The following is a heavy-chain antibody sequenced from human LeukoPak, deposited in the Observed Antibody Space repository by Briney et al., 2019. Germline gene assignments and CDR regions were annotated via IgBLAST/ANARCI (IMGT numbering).Heavy chain of an antibody. V-gene: IGHV3-48*04. J-gene: IGHJ6*03. D-gene: IGHD3-10*01. CDR2: ISSGGDSI. CDR3: ASGSYGSGFYYFYYMDV. Sequence: GGSLRLSCAASGFTFSSYWMTWVRQAPGKGLEWLSYISSGGDSIYYADSVKGRFTISRDNAKNSVSLQMNSLRAEDTAVYYCASGSYGSGFYYFYYMDVWGKGTTVTVSS. CDR1: GFTFSSYW.